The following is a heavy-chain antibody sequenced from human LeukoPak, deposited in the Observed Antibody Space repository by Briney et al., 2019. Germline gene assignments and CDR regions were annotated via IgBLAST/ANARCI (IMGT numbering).Heavy chain of an antibody. CDR3: ARGKQQLVYDYFDY. D-gene: IGHD6-13*01. Sequence: SQTLSLTCTVSGGSISSGDYYWSWIRQPPGKGLEWIGYIYYSGSTYDNPSLKSRVTISVDTSKNQFSLKLSSVTAADTAVYYCARGKQQLVYDYFDYWGQGTLVTVSS. CDR2: IYYSGST. CDR1: GGSISSGDYY. J-gene: IGHJ4*02. V-gene: IGHV4-30-4*08.